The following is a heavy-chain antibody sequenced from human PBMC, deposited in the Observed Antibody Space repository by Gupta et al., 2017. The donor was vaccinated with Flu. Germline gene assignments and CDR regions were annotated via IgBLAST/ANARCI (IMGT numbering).Heavy chain of an antibody. CDR2: ISFDGSST. CDR3: TRGNSGYGVFDY. CDR1: VSSYW. V-gene: IGHV3-74*01. Sequence: VSSYWMHWVRQAPGKGLVWVSRISFDGSSTYDADSVKGRFSVSKDNAKNTLYLQMNSLRAEDTAVYYCTRGNSGYGVFDYWGQGTLATVSS. D-gene: IGHD3-9*01. J-gene: IGHJ4*02.